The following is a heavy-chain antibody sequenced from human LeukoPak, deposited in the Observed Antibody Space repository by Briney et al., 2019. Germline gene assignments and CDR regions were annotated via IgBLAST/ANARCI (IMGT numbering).Heavy chain of an antibody. CDR1: GGSISSYY. V-gene: IGHV4-59*07. J-gene: IGHJ5*02. CDR2: IYYSGST. CDR3: ARLVAARPTNWFDP. Sequence: SDTLSLTCTVSGGSISSYYWSWIRQPPGKGLEWIGYIYYSGSTNYNPSLKSRVTISVDTSKNQFSLKLSSVTAADTAVYYCARLVAARPTNWFDPWGQGTLVTVSS. D-gene: IGHD6-6*01.